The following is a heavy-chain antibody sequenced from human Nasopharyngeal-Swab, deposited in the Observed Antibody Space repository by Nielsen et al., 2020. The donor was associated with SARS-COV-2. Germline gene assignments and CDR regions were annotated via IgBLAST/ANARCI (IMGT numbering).Heavy chain of an antibody. Sequence: SVKVSCKASGGTFSSYAISWVRQAPGQGLEWMGGIIPIFGTANYAQKFQGRVTITADESTSTAYIELSSLRSEDTAVYYCARVTIRSSSKWNWFDPWGQGTLVSVSS. J-gene: IGHJ5*02. CDR2: IIPIFGTA. CDR3: ARVTIRSSSKWNWFDP. D-gene: IGHD6-6*01. V-gene: IGHV1-69*13. CDR1: GGTFSSYA.